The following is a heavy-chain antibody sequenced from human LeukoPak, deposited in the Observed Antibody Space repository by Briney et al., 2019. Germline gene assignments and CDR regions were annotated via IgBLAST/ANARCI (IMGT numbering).Heavy chain of an antibody. CDR2: IYHSGST. D-gene: IGHD6-19*01. Sequence: SETLSLTCAVSGGSISSGGYSWSWIRQPPGKGLEWIGYIYHSGSTYYNPSLKSRVTISVDRSKNQFSLKLSSVTAADTAVYYCARGLIAVAGTGGHNWFDPWGQGTLVTVSS. V-gene: IGHV4-30-2*01. J-gene: IGHJ5*02. CDR1: GGSISSGGYS. CDR3: ARGLIAVAGTGGHNWFDP.